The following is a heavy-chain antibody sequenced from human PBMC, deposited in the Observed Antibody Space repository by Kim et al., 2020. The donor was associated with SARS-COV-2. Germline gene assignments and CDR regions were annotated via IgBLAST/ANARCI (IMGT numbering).Heavy chain of an antibody. CDR2: INAGNGNT. CDR1: GYTFTSYA. V-gene: IGHV1-3*01. D-gene: IGHD3-22*01. CDR3: ARDWGYYYDSSGYYYGGPNWFDP. Sequence: ASVKVSCKASGYTFTSYAMHWVRQAPGQRLEWMGWINAGNGNTKYSQKFQGRVTITRDTSASTAYMELSSLRSEDTAVYYCARDWGYYYDSSGYYYGGPNWFDPWGQGTLVTVSS. J-gene: IGHJ5*02.